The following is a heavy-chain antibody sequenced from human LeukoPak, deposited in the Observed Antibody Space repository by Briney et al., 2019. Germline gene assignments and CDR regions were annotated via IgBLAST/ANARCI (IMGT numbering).Heavy chain of an antibody. CDR2: IIPIFGTA. J-gene: IGHJ4*02. CDR3: ARALVRDSSSWYGTGGFDY. CDR1: GGTFSSYA. D-gene: IGHD6-13*01. Sequence: SVKVSCKASGGTFSSYAISWVRQAPGQGLEWMGGIIPIFGTANYAQRFQGRVTITADESTSTAYMELSSLRSEDTAVYYCARALVRDSSSWYGTGGFDYWGQGTLVTVSS. V-gene: IGHV1-69*01.